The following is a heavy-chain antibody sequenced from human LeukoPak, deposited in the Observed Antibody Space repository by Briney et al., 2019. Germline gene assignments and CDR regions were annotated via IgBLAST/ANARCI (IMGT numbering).Heavy chain of an antibody. CDR2: ISSSSRDI. CDR3: ARDSDSSGHYYMDYFDY. J-gene: IGHJ4*02. D-gene: IGHD3-22*01. V-gene: IGHV3-21*01. CDR1: GFTFSSYR. Sequence: GGSLRLSCAASGFTFSSYRMNWVRQAPGKGLEWVSSISSSSRDINYADSVKGRFTISRDNAWNSLYLQMNSLRAEDTAVYYCARDSDSSGHYYMDYFDYWGQGALVTVSS.